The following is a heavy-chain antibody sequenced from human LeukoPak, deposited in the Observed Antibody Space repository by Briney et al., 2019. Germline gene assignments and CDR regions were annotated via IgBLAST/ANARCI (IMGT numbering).Heavy chain of an antibody. D-gene: IGHD2-21*01. CDR2: IVVGSGNT. CDR1: GFTFTSSA. J-gene: IGHJ4*02. Sequence: SVKVSCKASGFTFTSSAMQWLRQARGQRLEWIGWIVVGSGNTNYAQKFQERVTITRDMSTSTAYMELSSLRSEDTAVYYCAARDCGGDCQGDDYWGQRTLVTVSS. CDR3: AARDCGGDCQGDDY. V-gene: IGHV1-58*02.